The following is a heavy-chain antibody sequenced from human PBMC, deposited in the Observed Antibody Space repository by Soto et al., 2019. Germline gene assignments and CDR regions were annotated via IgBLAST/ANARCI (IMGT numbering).Heavy chain of an antibody. D-gene: IGHD2-15*01. CDR2: IHAGNGNT. CDR1: GYTFSSYA. Sequence: ASVKVSGKASGYTFSSYAIHWVRQAPGQGLEWMGWIHAGNGNTKYSQSFQGRVTISRDTSATTAYMELNSLRSEDTAVYYCARGVAFLDYWGQGTLVTVSS. CDR3: ARGVAFLDY. J-gene: IGHJ4*02. V-gene: IGHV1-3*01.